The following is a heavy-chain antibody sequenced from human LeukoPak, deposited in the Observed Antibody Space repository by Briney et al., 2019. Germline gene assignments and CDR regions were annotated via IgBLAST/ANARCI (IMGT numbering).Heavy chain of an antibody. CDR3: ATPRRRWELLGSSDPGNYFDY. CDR1: GYTFTSYA. D-gene: IGHD1-26*01. CDR2: INTNTGNP. V-gene: IGHV7-4-1*02. Sequence: ASVKVSCKASGYTFTSYAMNWVRQAPGQGLEWMGWINTNTGNPTYAQGFTGRFVFSLDTSVSTAYLQISSLKAEDTAVYYCATPRRRWELLGSSDPGNYFDYWGQGTLVTVSS. J-gene: IGHJ4*02.